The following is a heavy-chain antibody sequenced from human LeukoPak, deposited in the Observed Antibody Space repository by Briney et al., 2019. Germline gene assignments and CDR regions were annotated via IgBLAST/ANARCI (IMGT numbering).Heavy chain of an antibody. CDR2: INHSGST. J-gene: IGHJ3*02. D-gene: IGHD6-13*01. Sequence: SSETLSLTCAVYGGSFSGYYWSWIRQPPGKGLEWIGEINHSGSTNYNPSLKSRVTISVDTSKNQFSLKLSSVTAADTAVYYCAIPAVRQQLVALVSRKGAFDIWGQGTMVTVSS. CDR3: AIPAVRQQLVALVSRKGAFDI. CDR1: GGSFSGYY. V-gene: IGHV4-34*01.